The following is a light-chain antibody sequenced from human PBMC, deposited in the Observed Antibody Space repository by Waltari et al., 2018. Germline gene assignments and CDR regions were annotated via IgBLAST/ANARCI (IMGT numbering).Light chain of an antibody. CDR1: SSTIGGNY. CDR3: GSWDATVRVGV. J-gene: IGLJ2*01. V-gene: IGLV1-51*01. CDR2: DNR. Sequence: QSVLTQPPSVSAAAGQKVTISCSGSSSTIGGNYVSWYQHLPGTVPKLLIYDNRERPSGIPDRFSGSKAGTSAALEITGLQAEDEADYYCGSWDATVRVGVFGGGTRLTVL.